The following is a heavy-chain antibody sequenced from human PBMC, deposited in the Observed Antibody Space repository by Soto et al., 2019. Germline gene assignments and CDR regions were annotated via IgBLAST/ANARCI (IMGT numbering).Heavy chain of an antibody. CDR2: ITKTGRST. D-gene: IGHD3-3*01. J-gene: IGHJ3*02. CDR3: TKDAEAYDFAFDK. CDR1: GFSFSNYG. V-gene: IGHV3-23*01. Sequence: EVQLLESGGGLVQPGGSLRLSCATSGFSFSNYGMNWVRQAPGKGLEWVSGITKTGRSTFIADSVRGRFTISRDNLKNIMHLQMNSLRVDDTALYYCTKDAEAYDFAFDKWGQGPMVTVTS.